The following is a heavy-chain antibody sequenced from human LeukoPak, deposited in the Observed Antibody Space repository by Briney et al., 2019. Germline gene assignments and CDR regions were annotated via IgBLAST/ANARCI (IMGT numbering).Heavy chain of an antibody. V-gene: IGHV1-3*01. D-gene: IGHD1-26*01. Sequence: ASVKVSCKASGYTFINYAMHWVRQAPGQRLEWMGWIYAGNGNTKFSQKFQGRVTITRDTSASTAYMQLSSLRSEDTAVYFCARGGIVGSRTNWFDPWGQGTLVTVSS. CDR2: IYAGNGNT. J-gene: IGHJ5*02. CDR1: GYTFINYA. CDR3: ARGGIVGSRTNWFDP.